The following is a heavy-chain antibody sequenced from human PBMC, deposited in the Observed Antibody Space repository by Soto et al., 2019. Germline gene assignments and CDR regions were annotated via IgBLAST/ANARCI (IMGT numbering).Heavy chain of an antibody. D-gene: IGHD6-19*01. CDR3: AKERRGWYHET. J-gene: IGHJ4*02. Sequence: QVQLVESGGGVVQPGKSLRLSCAASGFTFSDYAMHWARQAPGKGLEWVAVIWYDGSKEDYVDSVKGRFSISRDNSKNTLYLEMNSLRVEDTAVYYRAKERRGWYHETWGQGTLVTVSS. CDR1: GFTFSDYA. CDR2: IWYDGSKE. V-gene: IGHV3-33*03.